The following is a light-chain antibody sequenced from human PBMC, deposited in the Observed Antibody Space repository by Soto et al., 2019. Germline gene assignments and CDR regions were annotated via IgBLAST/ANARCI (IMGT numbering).Light chain of an antibody. CDR2: EVS. J-gene: IGLJ1*01. Sequence: QSALTQPASVSGSPGQSITISCTGTSSDVGSYNLVSWYQQHPGKAPKLMIYEVSKRPSGVSNRFSGSKSGNTASLTSSGLQAEDGAYYYCCAYAGSSTYVFGAGAKVSVL. CDR1: SSDVGSYNL. CDR3: CAYAGSSTYV. V-gene: IGLV2-23*02.